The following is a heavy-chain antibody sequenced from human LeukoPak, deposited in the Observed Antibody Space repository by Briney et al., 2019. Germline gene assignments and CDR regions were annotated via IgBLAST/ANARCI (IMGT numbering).Heavy chain of an antibody. V-gene: IGHV1-8*01. CDR3: AREERTYYDISGPHAFDI. D-gene: IGHD3-9*01. Sequence: ASVKVSCKASGYTFTSYDINWVRQATGQGLEWMGWMNPNSGNTGYAQKFQGRVTMTRNTSISTAYMELSSLRSEDTAVYYCAREERTYYDISGPHAFDIWGQGAMVTVSS. CDR2: MNPNSGNT. CDR1: GYTFTSYD. J-gene: IGHJ3*02.